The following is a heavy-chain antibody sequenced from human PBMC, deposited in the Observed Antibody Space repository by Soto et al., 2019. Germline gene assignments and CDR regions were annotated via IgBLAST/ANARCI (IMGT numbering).Heavy chain of an antibody. D-gene: IGHD3-3*01. J-gene: IGHJ4*02. CDR3: AKVQGYYDFWSGYFPFDY. Sequence: PGVSLRLSCAASGFTFSSYAMSWVRQAPGKGLEWVSAISGSGGSTYYADSVKGRFTTSRDNSKNTLYLQMNSLRAEDTAVYYCAKVQGYYDFWSGYFPFDYWGQGTLVTVSS. CDR2: ISGSGGST. CDR1: GFTFSSYA. V-gene: IGHV3-23*01.